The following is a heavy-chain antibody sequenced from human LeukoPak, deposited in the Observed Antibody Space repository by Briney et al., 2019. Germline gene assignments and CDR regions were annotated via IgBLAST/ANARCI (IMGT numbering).Heavy chain of an antibody. CDR1: GDSISSGDYY. Sequence: SQTLSLTCTVSGDSISSGDYYWSWIRQPAGKGLEWIGRISSSGSTNYNPSLKSRVTISVDTSKNQFSLKLTSVTAADTAVYFCARGGYYGSGNDFRFDPWGQGTLVTVSS. CDR3: ARGGYYGSGNDFRFDP. J-gene: IGHJ5*02. D-gene: IGHD3-10*01. CDR2: ISSSGST. V-gene: IGHV4-61*02.